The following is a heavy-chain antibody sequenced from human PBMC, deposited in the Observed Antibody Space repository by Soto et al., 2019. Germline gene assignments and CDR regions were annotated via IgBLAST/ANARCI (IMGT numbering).Heavy chain of an antibody. J-gene: IGHJ5*02. V-gene: IGHV4-39*02. D-gene: IGHD1-20*01. CDR3: ARDLTGTTLFRGPRNWFDP. CDR1: GGSISSSSYY. Sequence: SETLSLTCTVSGGSISSSSYYWGWIRQPPGKGLEWIGSIYYSGSTYYNPSLKSRVTISVDTSKNQFSLKLSSVTAADTAVYYCARDLTGTTLFRGPRNWFDPWGQGTLVTVSS. CDR2: IYYSGST.